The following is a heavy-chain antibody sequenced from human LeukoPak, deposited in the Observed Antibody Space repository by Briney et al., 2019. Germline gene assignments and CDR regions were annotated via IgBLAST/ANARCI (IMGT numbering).Heavy chain of an antibody. CDR1: GGSISSGDYY. CDR3: ARVRMVYAMGNWFDP. V-gene: IGHV4-30-4*01. J-gene: IGHJ5*02. D-gene: IGHD2-8*01. Sequence: SETLSLTCTVSGGSISSGDYYWSWIRQPPGKGLEWIGYIYYSGSTYYNPSLKSRVTISVDTSKNQFSLKLSSVTAADTAVYYYARVRMVYAMGNWFDPWGQGTLVTVSS. CDR2: IYYSGST.